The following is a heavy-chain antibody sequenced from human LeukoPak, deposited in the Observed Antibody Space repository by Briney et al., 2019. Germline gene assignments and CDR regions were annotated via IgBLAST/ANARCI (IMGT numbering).Heavy chain of an antibody. D-gene: IGHD3-22*01. Sequence: GGSLRLSCAASALTFSSYTMNWVRQAPGKGLEWVSYISSSSSSIYYADSVKGRFTIARDNAKNSLYLQMNSLRDEDTAVYCCARDRYYYDSSGDAFDIWGQGTMVTVSS. V-gene: IGHV3-48*02. CDR2: ISSSSSSI. CDR1: ALTFSSYT. CDR3: ARDRYYYDSSGDAFDI. J-gene: IGHJ3*02.